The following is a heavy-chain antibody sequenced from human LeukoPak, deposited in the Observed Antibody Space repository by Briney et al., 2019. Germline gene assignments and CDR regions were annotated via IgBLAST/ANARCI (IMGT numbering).Heavy chain of an antibody. V-gene: IGHV4-34*01. D-gene: IGHD2-2*01. CDR2: INHSGST. CDR3: ASTERCSTTCPLDY. Sequence: SGTLSLTCAVYGGSFRGYYWSRIRQPPGKGLEWIGEINHSGSTNYNPSLKSRVTISLDTSMKKFSLKLNSVTAADTAVYYCASTERCSTTCPLDYWGQGTLVTVSS. J-gene: IGHJ4*02. CDR1: GGSFRGYY.